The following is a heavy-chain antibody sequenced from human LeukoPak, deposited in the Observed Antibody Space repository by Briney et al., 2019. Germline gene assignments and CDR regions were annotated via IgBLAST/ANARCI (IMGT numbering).Heavy chain of an antibody. V-gene: IGHV3-33*06. CDR1: GFTFSSYG. Sequence: GGSLRLSCAASGFTFSSYGMHWVRQAPGKGLEWVAVIWYDGSNKYYADSVKGRFTISRGNSKNTLYLQMNSLRAEDTAVYYCVKVGPMIVVVINYYFDYWGQGTLVTVSS. CDR3: VKVGPMIVVVINYYFDY. J-gene: IGHJ4*02. CDR2: IWYDGSNK. D-gene: IGHD3-22*01.